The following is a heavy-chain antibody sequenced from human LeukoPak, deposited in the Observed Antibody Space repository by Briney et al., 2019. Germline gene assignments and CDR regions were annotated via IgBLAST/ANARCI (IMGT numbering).Heavy chain of an antibody. CDR2: INSKTDGRTT. V-gene: IGHV3-15*01. D-gene: IGHD6-19*01. CDR1: GFTFSNAW. CDR3: TTDPSGVADPFPRHPLYFDY. Sequence: GGSLRLSCAASGFTFSNAWMSWVRQAPGKGLEWVGRINSKTDGRTTDYAAPVQGRITISRDDKKNTLYMQMNSLKTEDTAVYYCTTDPSGVADPFPRHPLYFDYWGQGTLVTVSS. J-gene: IGHJ4*02.